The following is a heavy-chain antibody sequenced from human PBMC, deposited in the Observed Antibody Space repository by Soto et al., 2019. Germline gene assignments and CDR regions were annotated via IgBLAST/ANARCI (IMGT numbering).Heavy chain of an antibody. V-gene: IGHV1-69*01. D-gene: IGHD2-15*01. CDR2: IIPIFGTA. CDR3: ARRGYCSGGSCPYYYYYGMDV. J-gene: IGHJ6*02. CDR1: GGTFSSYA. Sequence: QVQLVQSGAEVKKPGSSVKVSCKASGGTFSSYAISWVRQAPGQGLEWMGGIIPIFGTANYAQKFQGRVTITADESTSTAYMELSSLRSEDTAVYYCARRGYCSGGSCPYYYYYGMDVWGQGTTVTVSS.